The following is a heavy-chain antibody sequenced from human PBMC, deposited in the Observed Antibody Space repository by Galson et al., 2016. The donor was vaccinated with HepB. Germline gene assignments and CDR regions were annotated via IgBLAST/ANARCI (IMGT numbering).Heavy chain of an antibody. CDR2: LYYSGST. V-gene: IGHV4-39*07. CDR3: AGHRGRPWGYYYYGMDV. J-gene: IGHJ6*02. Sequence: ETLSLTCTVSGGSISSSSYYWDWIRQPPGKGLEWIGSLYYSGSTYYNPSPKSRDTISVDTSKNQFSLMLTSVTAADTAVYYCAGHRGRPWGYYYYGMDVWGQGTTVTVSS. D-gene: IGHD7-27*01. CDR1: GGSISSSSYY.